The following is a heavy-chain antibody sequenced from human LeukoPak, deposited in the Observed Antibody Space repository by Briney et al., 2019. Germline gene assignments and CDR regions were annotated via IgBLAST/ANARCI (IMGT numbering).Heavy chain of an antibody. D-gene: IGHD6-19*01. CDR2: IYYSGST. CDR1: GGSISSGGYS. CDR3: ASGSEKQWLVLDAFDI. J-gene: IGHJ3*02. Sequence: PSETLSLTCTVSGGSISSGGYSWSWIRQHPGKGLEWIGYIYYSGSTYYNPSLKSRVTISVDTSKNQFSLKLSSVTAADTAVYYCASGSEKQWLVLDAFDIWGQGTMVTVSS. V-gene: IGHV4-31*03.